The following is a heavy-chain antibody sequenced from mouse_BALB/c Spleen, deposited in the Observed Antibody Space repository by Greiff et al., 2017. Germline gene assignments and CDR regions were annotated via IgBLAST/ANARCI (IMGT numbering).Heavy chain of an antibody. CDR1: GFAFSSYD. CDR3: ARQYGNYYAMDY. D-gene: IGHD2-1*01. Sequence: EVQVVESGGGLVKPGGSLKLSCAASGFAFSSYDMSWVRQTPEKRLEWVAYISSGGGSTYYPDTVKGRFTISRDNAKNTLYLQMSSLKSEDTAMYYCARQYGNYYAMDYWGQGTSVTVSS. J-gene: IGHJ4*01. CDR2: ISSGGGST. V-gene: IGHV5-12-1*01.